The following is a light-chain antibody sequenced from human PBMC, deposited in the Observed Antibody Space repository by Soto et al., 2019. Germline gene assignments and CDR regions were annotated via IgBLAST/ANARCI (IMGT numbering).Light chain of an antibody. CDR2: GAS. V-gene: IGKV3-15*01. CDR3: QQYYNWPPWT. Sequence: EIILSQSPGTLSLSPGERATLSCRASQSGSDSYLAWYQQKPGQPPRLLIYGASTRATGIPARFSGSGSGTEFTLTISNLQSEDFAVYYCQQYYNWPPWTFGQ. J-gene: IGKJ1*01. CDR1: QSGSDSY.